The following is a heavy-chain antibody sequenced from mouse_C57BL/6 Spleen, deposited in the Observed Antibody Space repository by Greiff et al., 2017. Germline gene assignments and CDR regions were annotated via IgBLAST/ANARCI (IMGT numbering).Heavy chain of an antibody. Sequence: VQLQQSGPELVKPGASVKISCKASGYTFTDYYMNWVKQSHGKSLEWIGDINPNNGGTSYTQKFKGKATLTVDKSSSTAYMELRSLTSEYSAVYYCARGEAGVAYWGQGTLVTVSA. CDR2: INPNNGGT. CDR3: ARGEAGVAY. CDR1: GYTFTDYY. V-gene: IGHV1-26*01. J-gene: IGHJ3*01.